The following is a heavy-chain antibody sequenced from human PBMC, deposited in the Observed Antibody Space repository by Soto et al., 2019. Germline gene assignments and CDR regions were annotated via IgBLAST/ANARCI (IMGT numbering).Heavy chain of an antibody. CDR3: QWRGIHRDLLSF. V-gene: IGHV3-23*01. CDR1: GFSFSRYA. CDR2: ISGSGGST. Sequence: GGSLRLSCAASGFSFSRYAMSWVRQAPGKGLEWVSAISGSGGSTYYADSVKGRFTISRDNSKNTLYLQMNSLRAEDTAVYYCQWRGIHRDLLSFWAQGSMDTGSS. J-gene: IGHJ3*01. D-gene: IGHD2-15*01.